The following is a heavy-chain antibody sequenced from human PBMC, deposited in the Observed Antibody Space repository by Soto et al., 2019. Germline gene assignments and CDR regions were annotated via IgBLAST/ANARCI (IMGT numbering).Heavy chain of an antibody. Sequence: QVHLQESGPGRVKPSETLSLSGSVSGGSVYDFYWNWLRQTPGKGLEWIGNIYNNGRTNYNPSLKNRVTISTDTSKNQFSLHLSSVTTADTAMYFCARGHGIYVRFDSWGQGTLVSVSS. J-gene: IGHJ4*02. CDR2: IYNNGRT. D-gene: IGHD3-10*02. CDR3: ARGHGIYVRFDS. V-gene: IGHV4-59*02. CDR1: GGSVYDFY.